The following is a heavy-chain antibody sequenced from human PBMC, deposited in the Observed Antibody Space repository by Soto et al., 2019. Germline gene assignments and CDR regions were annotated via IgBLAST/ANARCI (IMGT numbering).Heavy chain of an antibody. J-gene: IGHJ4*02. D-gene: IGHD2-2*01. CDR1: GFSLSTRDVG. V-gene: IGHV2-5*02. Sequence: QITLNESGPTLVKPTQTLTLTCTFSGFSLSTRDVGVGWIRQPPGEALEWLGVVYWDDSKTYSPSLESRLTITTDPSKNQVVLRMTKMDPVDTATYSCAHCRGGVASFWGQGTLVTVSS. CDR3: AHCRGGVASF. CDR2: VYWDDSK.